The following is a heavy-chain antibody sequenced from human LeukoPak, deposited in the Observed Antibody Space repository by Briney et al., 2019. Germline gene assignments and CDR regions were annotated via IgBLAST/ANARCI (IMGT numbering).Heavy chain of an antibody. CDR1: GFIFSSHW. CDR3: ARGVSGTGLDI. D-gene: IGHD5/OR15-5a*01. Sequence: GGSLRLSCAASGFIFSSHWMHWVRQAPEKGLVWVSRINTDGSTTDYADSVKGRFTISRDNAKNTVYLQMNSLRAEDTAVYYCARGVSGTGLDIWGLGTKVTVS. V-gene: IGHV3-74*01. J-gene: IGHJ3*02. CDR2: INTDGSTT.